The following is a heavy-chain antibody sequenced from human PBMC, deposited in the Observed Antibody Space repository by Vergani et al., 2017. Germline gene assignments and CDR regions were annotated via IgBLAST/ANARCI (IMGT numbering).Heavy chain of an antibody. CDR3: ARGRGDYGRGNFDY. V-gene: IGHV1-69*13. J-gene: IGHJ4*02. D-gene: IGHD2-21*02. CDR2: IIPIFGTA. Sequence: QVQLVQSGAEVKKPGSSVKVSCKASGGTFSSCAISWVRQAPGQGLEWMGRIIPIFGTANYAQKFQGRVTITADESTSTAYMELSSLRSEDTAVYYCARGRGDYGRGNFDYWGQGTLVTVSS. CDR1: GGTFSSCA.